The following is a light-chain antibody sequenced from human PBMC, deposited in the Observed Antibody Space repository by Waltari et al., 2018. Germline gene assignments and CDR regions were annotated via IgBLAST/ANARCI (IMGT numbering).Light chain of an antibody. CDR3: QHYGRSPPFT. CDR2: DGS. Sequence: EIVLTQSPGTLSLSPGERATLSCRASQTVSSHYLAWYQQNPGQAPRLLIYDGSSRATGISDRFSGSGSGTDFALTINRLEPEDFAVYYCQHYGRSPPFTFGQGTKLEIK. V-gene: IGKV3-20*01. CDR1: QTVSSHY. J-gene: IGKJ2*01.